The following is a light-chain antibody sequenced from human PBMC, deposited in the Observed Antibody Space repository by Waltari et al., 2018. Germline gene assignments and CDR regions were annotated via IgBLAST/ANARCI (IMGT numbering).Light chain of an antibody. J-gene: IGLJ2*01. V-gene: IGLV2-14*01. CDR2: EVN. Sequence: QSALTQPASVSGSPGQSITISCTGTSSDVGGYNYVSWYQQHPGKAPKIRIYEVNNRPQGVSNRVSGSKSGNTASLTISGLQAEDEADYYCSSYTSSNTLVFGGGTKLTVL. CDR3: SSYTSSNTLV. CDR1: SSDVGGYNY.